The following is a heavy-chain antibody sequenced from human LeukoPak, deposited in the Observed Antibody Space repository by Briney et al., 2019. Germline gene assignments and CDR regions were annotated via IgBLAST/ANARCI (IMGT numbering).Heavy chain of an antibody. Sequence: ASVKGSCKASGGTFSSYAISWVRQAPGQGLEWIGGIIPIFGTANYAQKFQGRVTITADKSTSTAYMELSSLRSEDTAVYYCARVADSYGPSALDYWGQGTLVTVSS. J-gene: IGHJ4*02. CDR3: ARVADSYGPSALDY. D-gene: IGHD5-18*01. CDR2: IIPIFGTA. V-gene: IGHV1-69*06. CDR1: GGTFSSYA.